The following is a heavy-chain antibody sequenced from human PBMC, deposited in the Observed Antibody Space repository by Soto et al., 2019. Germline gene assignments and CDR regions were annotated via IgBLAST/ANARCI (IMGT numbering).Heavy chain of an antibody. V-gene: IGHV4-61*01. Sequence: LSLTCTVSGGSVSSGSYYWSWIRQPPGKGLEWIGYIYYSGSTNYNPSLKSRVTISVDTSKNQFSLKLSSVTAADTAVYYCARGGWLADRYYYYYSGMDVWGQGTTVTVYS. CDR1: GGSVSSGSYY. CDR3: ARGGWLADRYYYYYSGMDV. D-gene: IGHD6-19*01. J-gene: IGHJ6*02. CDR2: IYYSGST.